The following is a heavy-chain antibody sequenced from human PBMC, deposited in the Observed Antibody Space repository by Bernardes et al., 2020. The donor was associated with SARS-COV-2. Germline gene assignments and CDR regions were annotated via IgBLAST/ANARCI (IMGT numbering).Heavy chain of an antibody. CDR2: IYYSGST. CDR1: GGSISSSSYY. V-gene: IGHV4-39*01. CDR3: ARRGRGAAAHYGMDV. J-gene: IGHJ6*02. Sequence: SETLSLTCTVSGGSISSSSYYWGWIRQPPGKGLEWIGSIYYSGSTYYNPSLKSRVTISVDTSKNQFSLKLSSVTAADTAVYYCARRGRGAAAHYGMDVWGQGTTVTVSS. D-gene: IGHD6-13*01.